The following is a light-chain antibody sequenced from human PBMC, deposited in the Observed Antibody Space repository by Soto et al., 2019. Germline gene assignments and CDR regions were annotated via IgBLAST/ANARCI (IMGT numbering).Light chain of an antibody. CDR1: QSVSSSY. V-gene: IGKV3-20*01. Sequence: EIVLTQSPGTLSLSPGERATLSCRASQSVSSSYVACYQKKPGQATRLLIYGASSRATGIPQMLSGSGSGTAVTLSTSRLQPEDVAAYYYHQYGSSPPMTFGQGTRLEIK. CDR2: GAS. CDR3: HQYGSSPPMT. J-gene: IGKJ5*01.